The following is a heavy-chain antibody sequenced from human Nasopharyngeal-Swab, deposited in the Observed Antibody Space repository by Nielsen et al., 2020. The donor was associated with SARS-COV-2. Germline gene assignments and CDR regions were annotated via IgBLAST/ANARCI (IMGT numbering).Heavy chain of an antibody. CDR2: IYYSGST. J-gene: IGHJ5*02. V-gene: IGHV4-59*06. Sequence: SETLSLTCTVSGGSISSYYWSWIRQPPGKGLEWIGYIYYSGSTYYNPSLKSRVTISVDTSKNQFSLKLNSVTAADTAVYYCASRRITISPWFDPWGQGTLVTVSS. CDR1: GGSISSYY. CDR3: ASRRITISPWFDP. D-gene: IGHD3-3*01.